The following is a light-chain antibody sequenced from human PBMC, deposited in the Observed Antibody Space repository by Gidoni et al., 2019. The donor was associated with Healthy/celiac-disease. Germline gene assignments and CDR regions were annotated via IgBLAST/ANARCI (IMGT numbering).Light chain of an antibody. J-gene: IGKJ4*01. CDR3: QQYDNLPLT. V-gene: IGKV1-33*01. CDR2: DAS. Sequence: DIQMTQSPSSLSASVGDRVTITYQASQDISNYLNWYQQKPGKAPKLLIYDASNLKTGVPSRFSGSGSGTDFTFTISSLQPEDIATYYCQQYDNLPLTFGGGTKVEIK. CDR1: QDISNY.